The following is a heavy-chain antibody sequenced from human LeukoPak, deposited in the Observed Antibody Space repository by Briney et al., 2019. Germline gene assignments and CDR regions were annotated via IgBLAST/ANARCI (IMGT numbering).Heavy chain of an antibody. Sequence: PSETLSLTCTVSGGSISSSSYYWGWIRQPPGKGLEWIGGIYYSGSTYYNPSLKSRVTISVDTSKNQFSLKLSSVTAADTAVYYCARDGYIVGASWGQGTLVTVSS. D-gene: IGHD1-26*01. CDR3: ARDGYIVGAS. CDR2: IYYSGST. V-gene: IGHV4-39*07. J-gene: IGHJ4*02. CDR1: GGSISSSSYY.